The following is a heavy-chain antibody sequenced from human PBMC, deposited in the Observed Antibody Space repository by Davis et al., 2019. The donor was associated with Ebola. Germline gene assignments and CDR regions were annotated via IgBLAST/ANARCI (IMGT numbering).Heavy chain of an antibody. V-gene: IGHV4-59*01. D-gene: IGHD2-8*01. CDR1: GGSISTYY. CDR3: ARGLRALPDY. CDR2: IYYSGST. Sequence: PSETLSLTCTVSGGSISTYYWGWIRQPPGKGLEWIGYIYYSGSTNYNPSLKSRVTISVDMSKNQFSLNLSSVTAADTAVYYCARGLRALPDYWGQGTLVTVSS. J-gene: IGHJ4*02.